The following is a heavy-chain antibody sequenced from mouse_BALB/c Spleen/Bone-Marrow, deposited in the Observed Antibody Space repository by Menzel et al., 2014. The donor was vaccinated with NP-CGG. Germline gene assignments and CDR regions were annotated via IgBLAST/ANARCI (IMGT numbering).Heavy chain of an antibody. CDR3: ARPDGNYESYFDY. Sequence: QLQQSGPELVKPGASVNMSCKASGYTFTSCYIHWVKQSPGQGLEWIGWIYPGDGSTEYNEKFKGKTTLTADKSSSTAYMLLSSLTSEDSAIYFCARPDGNYESYFDYWGQGTTLTVSS. J-gene: IGHJ2*01. CDR2: IYPGDGST. CDR1: GYTFTSCY. V-gene: IGHV1S56*01. D-gene: IGHD2-1*01.